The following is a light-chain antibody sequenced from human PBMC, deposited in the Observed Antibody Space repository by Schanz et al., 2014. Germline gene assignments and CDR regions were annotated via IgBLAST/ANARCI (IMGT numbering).Light chain of an antibody. J-gene: IGKJ1*01. Sequence: DIQMTQSPSLLSASTGDRVTISCRMSQGISSYLAWYQQKPGQAPKLLIYKASILHTGVSSRFSGSGSGTYFTLTISSLQPDDFATYSCQQYTAYPWTFGQGTKVEIK. CDR3: QQYTAYPWT. V-gene: IGKV1-16*01. CDR2: KAS. CDR1: QGISSY.